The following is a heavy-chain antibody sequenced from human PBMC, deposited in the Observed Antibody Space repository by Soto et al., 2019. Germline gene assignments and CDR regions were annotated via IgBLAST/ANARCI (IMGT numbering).Heavy chain of an antibody. CDR1: GYTFTSYD. V-gene: IGHV1-8*01. CDR2: MNPNSGNT. D-gene: IGHD3-10*01. J-gene: IGHJ6*02. CDR3: ARLYYYGSGSYSYYYYYYGMDV. Sequence: QVQLVQSGAEVKKPGASVKVSCKASGYTFTSYDINWVRQATGQGLEWMGWMNPNSGNTGYAQKFQGRVTMTRNTSIITAYMELSSLRSEDTAVYYCARLYYYGSGSYSYYYYYYGMDVWGQGTTVTVSS.